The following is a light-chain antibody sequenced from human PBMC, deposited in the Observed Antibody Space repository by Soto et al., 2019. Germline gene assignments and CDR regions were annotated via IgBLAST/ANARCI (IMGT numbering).Light chain of an antibody. Sequence: ENVLTQSPGTLSLSPGERATLSCRASQSVTNSFFAWYQQKPGQGPRLLIYGVSSRATGIADRFSGSGSGTDFTLTISRLEPEDFVVYYCQQYSSFPHTFGQGTKLEV. CDR3: QQYSSFPHT. J-gene: IGKJ2*01. CDR2: GVS. CDR1: QSVTNSF. V-gene: IGKV3-20*01.